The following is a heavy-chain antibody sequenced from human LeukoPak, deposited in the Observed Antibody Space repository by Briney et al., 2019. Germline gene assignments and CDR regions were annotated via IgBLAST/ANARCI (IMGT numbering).Heavy chain of an antibody. CDR1: GFTFSSYA. Sequence: QPGGSLRPSCAASGFTFSSYAMSWVRQAPGKGLEWVSAISGSGGSTYYADSVKGRFTISRDNSKNTLYLQMNSLRAEDTAIYYCAKRIAAAGPYFDYWGQGTLVTVSS. CDR3: AKRIAAAGPYFDY. V-gene: IGHV3-23*01. D-gene: IGHD6-13*01. J-gene: IGHJ4*02. CDR2: ISGSGGST.